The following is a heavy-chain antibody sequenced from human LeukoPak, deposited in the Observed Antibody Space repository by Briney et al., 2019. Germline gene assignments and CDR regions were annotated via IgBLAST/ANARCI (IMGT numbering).Heavy chain of an antibody. CDR3: ARNPPYCTSTDCYNDY. Sequence: ASVKVSCKASGYTFTIYYMHWVRQAPGQGLEWMGWINPNSGATTYAQRFQGRVTMTRDTSSSTAYMELSGLTSDDTGVYYCARNPPYCTSTDCYNDYWGQGTLVTVSS. D-gene: IGHD2-2*02. V-gene: IGHV1-2*02. CDR1: GYTFTIYY. J-gene: IGHJ4*02. CDR2: INPNSGAT.